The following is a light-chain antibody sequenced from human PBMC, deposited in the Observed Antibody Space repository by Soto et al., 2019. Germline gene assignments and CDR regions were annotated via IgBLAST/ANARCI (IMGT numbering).Light chain of an antibody. CDR1: QSVSSY. Sequence: EIVLPQSPGTLSLSPGERATLSCRASQSVSSYLAWYQQKPGQAPRLLIYGASSRATGIPDRFSGSGSGTDFTLTISRLEPEDFAVYYCQQYGSSLITFGQGTRLEN. CDR3: QQYGSSLIT. V-gene: IGKV3-20*01. CDR2: GAS. J-gene: IGKJ5*01.